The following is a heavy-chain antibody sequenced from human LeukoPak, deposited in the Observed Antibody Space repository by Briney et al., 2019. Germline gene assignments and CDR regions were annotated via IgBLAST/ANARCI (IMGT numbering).Heavy chain of an antibody. CDR1: GDTLTGNY. D-gene: IGHD3-10*01. Sequence: GASVKVSCKASGDTLTGNYIHWVRQAPRQGLEWMGCFDPNTGATHYAQKFQGRVTMTRDTSIDTDFLELRSLISDDTALYYCAGYTVVRGLTLSAFDIWGQGTMVTVSS. V-gene: IGHV1-2*02. CDR3: AGYTVVRGLTLSAFDI. J-gene: IGHJ3*02. CDR2: FDPNTGAT.